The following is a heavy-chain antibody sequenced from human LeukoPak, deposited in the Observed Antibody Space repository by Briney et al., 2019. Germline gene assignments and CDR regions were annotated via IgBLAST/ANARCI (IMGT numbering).Heavy chain of an antibody. D-gene: IGHD3-22*01. J-gene: IGHJ4*02. CDR2: INAGNGNT. CDR1: GYTFTSYA. Sequence: ASVKVSCKASGYTFTSYAMHWVRQAPGQRLEWMGWINAGNGNTKYSQKFQGRVTITRDTSASTAYVELSSLRSEDTAVYYCARVQSMIVVSGLGYWGQGTLVTVSS. V-gene: IGHV1-3*01. CDR3: ARVQSMIVVSGLGY.